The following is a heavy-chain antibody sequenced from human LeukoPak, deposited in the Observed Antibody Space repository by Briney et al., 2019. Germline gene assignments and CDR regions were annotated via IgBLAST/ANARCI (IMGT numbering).Heavy chain of an antibody. Sequence: GGSLRLSCAASGFTFSSYWMSWVRQAPGKGLEWVANIKKDGSEKYYVDSVKGRFTISRDNAKNSLYLQMNSLRAEDTAVYYCASQYGSGSSLDYWGQGTLVTVSS. D-gene: IGHD3-10*01. CDR1: GFTFSSYW. J-gene: IGHJ4*02. CDR3: ASQYGSGSSLDY. V-gene: IGHV3-7*01. CDR2: IKKDGSEK.